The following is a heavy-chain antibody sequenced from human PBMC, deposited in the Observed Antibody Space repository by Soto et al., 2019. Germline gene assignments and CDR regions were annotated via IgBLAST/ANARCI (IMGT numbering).Heavy chain of an antibody. D-gene: IGHD5-18*01. CDR3: ARAPEPQYSSAIFFDI. J-gene: IGHJ4*01. CDR2: IYSAGSP. V-gene: IGHV3-53*01. Sequence: GGSVRLSCAASGLTVSSSYTSWVRQAPGKGLQWVSVIYSAGSPYYANSVKGRFTISRDISTNMVYLQMSSLTDEYTAVSYCARAPEPQYSSAIFFDIWGQGALVTVSS. CDR1: GLTVSSSY.